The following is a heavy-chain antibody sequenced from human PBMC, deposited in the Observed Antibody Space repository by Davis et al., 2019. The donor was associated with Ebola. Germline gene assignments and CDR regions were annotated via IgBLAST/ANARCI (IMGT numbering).Heavy chain of an antibody. CDR2: IRNKANSYTT. J-gene: IGHJ4*02. Sequence: GESLKISCAASGFTFSDHYMDWVRQAPGKGLEWVGRIRNKANSYTTEYAASVKGRFTISRDDSKSIAYLQMNSLKTEDTAVYYCTREVGGSSDYWGQGTLVTVSS. D-gene: IGHD1-26*01. CDR3: TREVGGSSDY. CDR1: GFTFSDHY. V-gene: IGHV3-72*01.